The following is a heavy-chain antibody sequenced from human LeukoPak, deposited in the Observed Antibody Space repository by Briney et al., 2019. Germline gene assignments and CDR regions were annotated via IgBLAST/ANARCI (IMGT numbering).Heavy chain of an antibody. CDR2: INHSGST. D-gene: IGHD2-2*01. J-gene: IGHJ4*01. Sequence: SETLSLTCAVYGGSFSGYYWSWIRQPPGKGLERIGEINHSGSTNYNPSLKSRVTISVDTSKNQFSLKLSSVTAADTAVYYCAREYCSSTSCLYDYWGQGTLVTVSS. CDR3: AREYCSSTSCLYDY. V-gene: IGHV4-34*01. CDR1: GGSFSGYY.